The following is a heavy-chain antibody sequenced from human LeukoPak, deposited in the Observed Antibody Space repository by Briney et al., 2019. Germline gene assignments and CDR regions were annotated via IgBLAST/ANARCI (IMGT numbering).Heavy chain of an antibody. J-gene: IGHJ3*02. CDR3: ASLNDYSTSGAFDI. CDR2: IYYSGST. D-gene: IGHD4-11*01. CDR1: GGSISSYY. V-gene: IGHV4-59*01. Sequence: SETLSLTCTVSGGSISSYYWSWIRQPPGKGLEWIGYIYYSGSTNYNLSLKSRVTISVDTSKNQFSLKLSSVTAADTAVYYCASLNDYSTSGAFDIWGQGTMVTVSS.